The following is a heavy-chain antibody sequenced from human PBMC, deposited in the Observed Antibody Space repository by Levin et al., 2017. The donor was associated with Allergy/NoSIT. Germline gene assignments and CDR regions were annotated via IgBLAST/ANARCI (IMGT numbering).Heavy chain of an antibody. CDR1: GYSFTTYW. D-gene: IGHD4-23*01. Sequence: KAGGSLRLSCKASGYSFTTYWIAWVRQMPGKGLEWMAIIYPGDSDTRYSPSFQGQVTISADKAISTAYLQWSSLRASDLAMYYCASPHDDAGNGPRAFDIWGQGTMVTVSS. CDR3: ASPHDDAGNGPRAFDI. CDR2: IYPGDSDT. J-gene: IGHJ3*02. V-gene: IGHV5-51*01.